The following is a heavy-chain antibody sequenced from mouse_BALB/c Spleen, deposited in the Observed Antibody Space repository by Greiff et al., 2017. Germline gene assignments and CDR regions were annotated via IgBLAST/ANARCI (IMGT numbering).Heavy chain of an antibody. J-gene: IGHJ1*01. D-gene: IGHD2-1*01. CDR2: ISSGSSTI. V-gene: IGHV5-17*02. CDR3: ARDGNHGYFDV. CDR1: GFTFSSFG. Sequence: EVKLEESGGGLVQPGGSRKLSCAASGFTFSSFGMHWVRQAPEKGLEWVAYISSGSSTIYYADTVKGRFTISRDNPKNTLFLQMTSLRSEDTAMYYCARDGNHGYFDVWGAGTTVTVSS.